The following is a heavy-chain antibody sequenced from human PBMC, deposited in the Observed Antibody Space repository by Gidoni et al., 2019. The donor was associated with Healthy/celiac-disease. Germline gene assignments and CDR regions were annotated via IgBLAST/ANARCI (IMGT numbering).Heavy chain of an antibody. CDR2: MSGSGGST. CDR1: GFTFSRSA. D-gene: IGHD3-22*01. J-gene: IGHJ6*02. CDR3: AKEVYDSSGWVSYGMDV. V-gene: IGHV3-23*01. Sequence: EVQLLESGGGLVQPGGSLSLSCSASGFTFSRSAMSWVRQAPGKGLEWVSAMSGSGGSTYYADSVKGRFTISRDNSKNTLYLQMNSLRAEDTAVYYCAKEVYDSSGWVSYGMDVWGQGTTVTVSS.